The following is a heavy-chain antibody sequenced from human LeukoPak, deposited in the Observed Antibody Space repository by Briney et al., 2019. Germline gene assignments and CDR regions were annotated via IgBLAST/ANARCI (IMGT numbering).Heavy chain of an antibody. CDR2: ISAYNGNT. V-gene: IGHV1-18*01. D-gene: IGHD2-15*01. J-gene: IGHJ3*02. Sequence: GASVKVSCKASGYTFTSYGISWVRQAPGQGLEWMGWISAYNGNTNYAQKLQGRVTMTTDTSTSTAYMELRSLRSDDTAVYYCARDSWAATPNRDAFDIWGQGTMVTVSS. CDR3: ARDSWAATPNRDAFDI. CDR1: GYTFTSYG.